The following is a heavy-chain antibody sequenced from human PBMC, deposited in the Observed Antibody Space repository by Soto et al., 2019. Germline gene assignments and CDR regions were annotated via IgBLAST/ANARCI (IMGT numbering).Heavy chain of an antibody. V-gene: IGHV2-70*04. CDR2: IDWDDDK. D-gene: IGHD3-10*01. Sequence: SGPTLVNPTQTLTLTCTFSGFSLSTSGMRVSWIRQPPGKALEWLARIDWDDDKFYSTSLKTRLTISKDTSKNQVVLTMTNMDPVDTATYYCARIYGSGSSHDYWGQGTLVTVSS. J-gene: IGHJ4*02. CDR3: ARIYGSGSSHDY. CDR1: GFSLSTSGMR.